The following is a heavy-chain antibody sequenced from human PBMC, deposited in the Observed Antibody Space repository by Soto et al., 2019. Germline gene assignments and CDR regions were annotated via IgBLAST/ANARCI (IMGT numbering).Heavy chain of an antibody. D-gene: IGHD2-15*01. CDR3: ARGQARYCSGGSCSDFDY. V-gene: IGHV3-21*01. Sequence: GGSLRLSCAASGFTFSSYSMNWVRQAPGKGLEWVSSISSSSSYIYYTDSVKGRFTISRDNAKNSLYLQMNSLRAEDTAVYYCARGQARYCSGGSCSDFDYWGQGTLVTVSS. J-gene: IGHJ4*02. CDR2: ISSSSSYI. CDR1: GFTFSSYS.